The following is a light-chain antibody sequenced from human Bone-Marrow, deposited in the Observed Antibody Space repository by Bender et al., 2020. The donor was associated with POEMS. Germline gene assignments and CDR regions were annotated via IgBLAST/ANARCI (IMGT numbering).Light chain of an antibody. CDR2: EVT. J-gene: IGLJ2*01. CDR1: SNDIGGYNY. CDR3: SSFAGSSPI. V-gene: IGLV2-14*01. Sequence: QSALTQPASVSGSPGQSITISCTGTSNDIGGYNYVSWYQQHPGKAPKLLIYEVTNRPSGVSDRFSGFKSGNTASLTISGLQPEDEADYYCSSFAGSSPIFGGGTKLTVL.